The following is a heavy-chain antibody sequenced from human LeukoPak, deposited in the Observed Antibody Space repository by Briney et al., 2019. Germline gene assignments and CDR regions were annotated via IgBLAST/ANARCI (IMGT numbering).Heavy chain of an antibody. CDR3: AKDAQGSGYLFDY. J-gene: IGHJ4*02. Sequence: GGSLRLSCAASGFTFSSYWMSWVRQAPGKGLEWVSTFSGRTGATYYADSAKGRFTISRDISKNTLYLQMSSLRAEDTAVYYCAKDAQGSGYLFDYWGQGTLVTVSS. CDR1: GFTFSSYW. CDR2: FSGRTGAT. V-gene: IGHV3-23*01. D-gene: IGHD5-12*01.